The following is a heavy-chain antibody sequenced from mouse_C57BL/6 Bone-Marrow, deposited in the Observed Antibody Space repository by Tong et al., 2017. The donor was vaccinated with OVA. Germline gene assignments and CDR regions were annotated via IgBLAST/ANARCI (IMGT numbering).Heavy chain of an antibody. CDR1: GFNIKDDY. V-gene: IGHV14-4*01. Sequence: EVQLQESGAELVRPGASVKLSCTASGFNIKDDYMHWVKQRPEQGLEWIGWIDPENGDTEYASKFQGKATITADTSSNTAYLQLSSLTSEDTAVYYCARPDLFAYWGQGTLVTVSA. CDR2: IDPENGDT. CDR3: ARPDLFAY. J-gene: IGHJ3*01.